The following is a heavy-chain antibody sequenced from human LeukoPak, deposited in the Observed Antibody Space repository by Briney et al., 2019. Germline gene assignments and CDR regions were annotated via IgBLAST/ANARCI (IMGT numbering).Heavy chain of an antibody. CDR2: INPNSGGT. D-gene: IGHD3-3*01. CDR1: GYTFTGYY. CDR3: ARSIRYDFWSGYYHY. J-gene: IGHJ4*02. Sequence: ASVKVSCKASGYTFTGYYMHWVRQAPGQGLEWMGWINPNSGGTNYAQKFQGRVAMTRDTSISTAYMELSRLRSDDTAVYYCARSIRYDFWSGYYHYWGQGTLVTVSS. V-gene: IGHV1-2*02.